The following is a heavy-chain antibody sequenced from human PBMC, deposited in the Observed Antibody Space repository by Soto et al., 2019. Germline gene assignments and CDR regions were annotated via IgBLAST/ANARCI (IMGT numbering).Heavy chain of an antibody. D-gene: IGHD6-19*01. CDR3: ARDGDNPNLANGWYDAFDI. J-gene: IGHJ3*02. V-gene: IGHV3-33*01. Sequence: GGSLRLSCAASGFTFSSYGMHWVRQAPGKGLEWVAVIWYDGSNKYYADSVKGRFTISRDNSKNTLYLQMNSLRAEDTAVYYCARDGDNPNLANGWYDAFDIWGQGTMVTVSS. CDR1: GFTFSSYG. CDR2: IWYDGSNK.